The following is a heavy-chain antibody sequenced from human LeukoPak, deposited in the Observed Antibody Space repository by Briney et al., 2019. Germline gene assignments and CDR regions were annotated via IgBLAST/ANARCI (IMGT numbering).Heavy chain of an antibody. CDR1: GFSLSTSGIR. Sequence: ESGPALVKPTQTLTLTCTFSGFSLSTSGIRVSWIRQPPGKALEWLARIDWDDDKFYSTSLKTRLTISKDTSKNQVVLTMTNMDPVDTATYYCARSITGTASFDYWGQGTLVTVSS. V-gene: IGHV2-70*04. D-gene: IGHD1-7*01. CDR3: ARSITGTASFDY. J-gene: IGHJ4*02. CDR2: IDWDDDK.